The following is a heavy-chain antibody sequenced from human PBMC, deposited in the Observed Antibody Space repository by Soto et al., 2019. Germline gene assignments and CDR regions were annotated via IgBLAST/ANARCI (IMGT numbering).Heavy chain of an antibody. J-gene: IGHJ6*02. CDR1: GGTFSSYA. D-gene: IGHD6-13*01. V-gene: IGHV1-69*01. CDR3: ASSRAAAGSGTYYDYYGMDV. Sequence: QVQLVQSGAEVKKPGSSVKVSCKASGGTFSSYAISWVRQAPGQGLEWMGGIIPIFGTANYAQKFQGRVTITADESTSTAYMELSSLRSEDTAVYYCASSRAAAGSGTYYDYYGMDVWGQGTTVTGYS. CDR2: IIPIFGTA.